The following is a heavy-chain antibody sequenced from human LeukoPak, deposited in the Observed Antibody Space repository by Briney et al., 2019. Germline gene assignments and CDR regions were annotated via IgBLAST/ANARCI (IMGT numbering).Heavy chain of an antibody. Sequence: SETLSLTCTVSGGALSSYYWSWIRQPPGKGLEWIGYIYYSGSTNYNPSLKSRVAISVDTSKNQFSLKLSSVTAADTAVYYCARARPYFDYWGQGTLVTVSS. CDR1: GGALSSYY. J-gene: IGHJ4*02. CDR2: IYYSGST. CDR3: ARARPYFDY. V-gene: IGHV4-59*08.